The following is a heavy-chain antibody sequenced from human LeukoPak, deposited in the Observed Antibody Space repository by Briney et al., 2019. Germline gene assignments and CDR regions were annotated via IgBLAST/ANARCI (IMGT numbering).Heavy chain of an antibody. J-gene: IGHJ3*02. Sequence: PSETLSLTCTVSGGSISTYYWSWIRQPPGKGLEWIGYIYYSGSSNDSPSLKSRVTISVDTSKNQFSLRLTSVTAADTAVYYCARVKRVLITTNDAFDIWGQGTMVTVSS. D-gene: IGHD3-22*01. V-gene: IGHV4-59*01. CDR2: IYYSGSS. CDR1: GGSISTYY. CDR3: ARVKRVLITTNDAFDI.